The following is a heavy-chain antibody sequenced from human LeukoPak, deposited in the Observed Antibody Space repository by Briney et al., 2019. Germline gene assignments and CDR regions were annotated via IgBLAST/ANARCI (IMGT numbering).Heavy chain of an antibody. V-gene: IGHV3-23*01. D-gene: IGHD2-2*02. CDR2: ISGSGGSK. CDR3: AEPNTLDN. Sequence: GGSLRLSCAASGFTFSSYAMSWVRQAPGKGLEWVSAISGSGGSKYYADSVRGRFTISRNNYKDTLYLQMNSLRAEYAAVYYCAEPNTLDNWGQGTLVTVSS. CDR1: GFTFSSYA. J-gene: IGHJ4*02.